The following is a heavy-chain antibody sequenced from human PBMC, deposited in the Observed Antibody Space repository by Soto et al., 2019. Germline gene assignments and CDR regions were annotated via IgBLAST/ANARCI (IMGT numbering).Heavy chain of an antibody. V-gene: IGHV4-34*01. CDR3: ARGNHYYGMDV. J-gene: IGHJ6*02. Sequence: PSETLSLTCAVYGGSFTDYYLTWIRQPPGKGLEWMGEISHSGATNYNPSLKSRVTISEDTSKNQVSMKVTSVTAADTAVFYCARGNHYYGMDVWGQGTTVTVSS. CDR2: ISHSGAT. CDR1: GGSFTDYY.